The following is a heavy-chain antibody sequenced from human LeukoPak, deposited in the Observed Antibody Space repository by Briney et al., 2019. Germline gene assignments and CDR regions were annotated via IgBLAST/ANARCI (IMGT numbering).Heavy chain of an antibody. Sequence: GSLRLSCAASGFTFNTYAMSWVRQPPGKGLEWIGEIYHSGSTNYNPSLKSRVTISVDKSKNQFSLKLSSVTAADTAVYYCVSEAVATDWGQGTLVTVSS. V-gene: IGHV4-4*02. CDR3: VSEAVATD. J-gene: IGHJ4*02. CDR1: GFTFNTYAM. D-gene: IGHD6-19*01. CDR2: IYHSGST.